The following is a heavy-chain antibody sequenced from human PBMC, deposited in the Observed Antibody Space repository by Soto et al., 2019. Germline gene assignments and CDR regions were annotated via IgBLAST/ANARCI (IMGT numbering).Heavy chain of an antibody. V-gene: IGHV3-21*01. CDR2: IRTSSSYI. Sequence: PGGSLRLSCAASGFNFNNFGMNWFRQAPGKGLEWVSSIRTSSSYIYYAESVKGRFTISRDNAKKSLYLEMNRLGVEDTAVYYCARDRAPFCGGDCGLADVWGQGTSVTVSS. J-gene: IGHJ6*02. CDR1: GFNFNNFG. CDR3: ARDRAPFCGGDCGLADV. D-gene: IGHD2-21*02.